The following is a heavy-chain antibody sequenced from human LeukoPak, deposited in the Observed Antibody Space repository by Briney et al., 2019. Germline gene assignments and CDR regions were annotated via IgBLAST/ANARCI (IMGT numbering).Heavy chain of an antibody. J-gene: IGHJ4*02. CDR1: GFSFDVHA. D-gene: IGHD3-16*01. Sequence: GGSLRLSCAASGFSFDVHAMTWVRQAPGKGPEWVATIGGPAETFYADSVKGRFTISRDNTRYTLYLQMNRLRAEDSALYYCAKDWTSHNGVYDCLDFWGQGTQVTVSS. CDR2: IGGPAET. V-gene: IGHV3-23*01. CDR3: AKDWTSHNGVYDCLDF.